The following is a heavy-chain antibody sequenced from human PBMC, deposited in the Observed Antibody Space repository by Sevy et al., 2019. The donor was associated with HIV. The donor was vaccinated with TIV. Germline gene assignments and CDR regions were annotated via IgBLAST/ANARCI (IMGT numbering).Heavy chain of an antibody. D-gene: IGHD2-15*01. CDR2: IVVGSGNT. CDR1: GFTFTSSA. CDR3: AADYCSGGSCYYYYMDV. V-gene: IGHV1-58*01. Sequence: ASVQVSCKASGFTFTSSAVQWVRQARGQRLEWIGWIVVGSGNTNYEQKFQERVTITRDMSTSTAYMELSSLRSEDTAVYYCAADYCSGGSCYYYYMDVWGKGTTVTVSS. J-gene: IGHJ6*03.